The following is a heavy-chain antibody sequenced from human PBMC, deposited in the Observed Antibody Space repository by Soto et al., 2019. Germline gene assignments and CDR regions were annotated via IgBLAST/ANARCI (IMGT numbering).Heavy chain of an antibody. Sequence: EVQLLESGGALVQPGGSLRLSCAVSGFPFSSYAMTWVRQAPGKGLEWVSSMSGSGGNTYYADSVKGRFTIFRDNSKNTLYLQMNSLRAEDTAVYYCARRLTYCGGDCYHFDYWGQGTLVTVSS. V-gene: IGHV3-23*01. J-gene: IGHJ4*02. CDR3: ARRLTYCGGDCYHFDY. CDR2: MSGSGGNT. CDR1: GFPFSSYA. D-gene: IGHD2-21*02.